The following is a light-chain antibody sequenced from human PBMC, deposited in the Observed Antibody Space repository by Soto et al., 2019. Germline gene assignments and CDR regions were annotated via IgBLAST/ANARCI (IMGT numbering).Light chain of an antibody. CDR2: YDD. V-gene: IGLV1-36*01. CDR1: SSNIGNNV. Sequence: QSVLTQPPSVYEAPRQRVTISCSGSSSNIGNNVVNWYQQLPGKAPKLLIFYDDLLHSGVSDRFSGSKSGTSASLAISGLQSEDEADYDCAAGDDSLNGVVFGGGTKVTVL. J-gene: IGLJ2*01. CDR3: AAGDDSLNGVV.